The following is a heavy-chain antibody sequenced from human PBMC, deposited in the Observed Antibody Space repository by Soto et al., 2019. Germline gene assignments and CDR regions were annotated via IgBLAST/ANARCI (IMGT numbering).Heavy chain of an antibody. CDR1: GGTFSSCT. J-gene: IGHJ4*02. V-gene: IGHV1-69*02. Sequence: SVKVSVKASGGTFSSCTISWVRHAPVLGVEWMGRIVPIHLVANYAQKFRGGGTITAYIETGTTDMELSSLRSEDTAVYYCGGIAVVPGSPTTVTTTSVDYWGEGILVTVSS. CDR2: IVPIHLVA. CDR3: GGIAVVPGSPTTVTTTSVDY. D-gene: IGHD4-4*01.